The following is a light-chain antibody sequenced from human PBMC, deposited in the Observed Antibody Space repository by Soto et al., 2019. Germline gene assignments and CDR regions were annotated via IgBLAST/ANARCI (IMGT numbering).Light chain of an antibody. J-gene: IGKJ4*01. CDR2: WAS. CDR1: QSVLYSSNNKNY. Sequence: DIVMTQSPDSLAVSLGERATIKCKSSQSVLYSSNNKNYLAWYQQKPGQPPKLLIYWASTRESGVPDRFSGSGSGTDFTLTISSLQAEDVAVYYCQQYYSTPLTFGGGTKEDNK. CDR3: QQYYSTPLT. V-gene: IGKV4-1*01.